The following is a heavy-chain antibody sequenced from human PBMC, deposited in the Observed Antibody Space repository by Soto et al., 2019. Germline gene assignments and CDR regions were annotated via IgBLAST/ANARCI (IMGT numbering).Heavy chain of an antibody. CDR2: ISAYNGNT. CDR1: GYTFTSYG. Sequence: ASVKVSCKASGYTFTSYGISWVRQAPGQGLEWMGWISAYNGNTNYAQKLQGRVTMTTDTSTSTAYMELRSLRSDDTAVYYCAREEGSVNGGSYSFAWGQGTLVTVSS. D-gene: IGHD1-26*01. CDR3: AREEGSVNGGSYSFA. J-gene: IGHJ5*02. V-gene: IGHV1-18*01.